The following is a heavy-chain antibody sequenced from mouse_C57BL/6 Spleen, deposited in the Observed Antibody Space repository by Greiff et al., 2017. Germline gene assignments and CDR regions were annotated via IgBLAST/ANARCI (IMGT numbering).Heavy chain of an antibody. D-gene: IGHD1-1*01. CDR2: INPSNGGT. V-gene: IGHV1-53*01. CDR3: ARVDVSYGSSYRYAMDY. Sequence: VQLQQPGTELVKPGASMKLSCKASGYTFTSYWMHWVKQRPGQGLEWIGNINPSNGGTNYNEKFKGKATLTVDKSSSTAYMQLSSLTSEDSAVYYCARVDVSYGSSYRYAMDYWGQGTSVTVSS. CDR1: GYTFTSYW. J-gene: IGHJ4*01.